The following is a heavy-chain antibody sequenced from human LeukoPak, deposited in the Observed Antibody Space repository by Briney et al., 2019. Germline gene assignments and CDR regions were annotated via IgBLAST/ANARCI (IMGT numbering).Heavy chain of an antibody. J-gene: IGHJ4*02. V-gene: IGHV1-2*02. CDR1: GNSFTGYY. CDR3: ARFAVHRRLAVAGQFGLDY. D-gene: IGHD6-19*01. Sequence: ASVKVSCKASGNSFTGYYIHWVRQAPGQGLEWMGWINPDGGDTNYAQKFQGRVTMTRDTSTSTVYMELSSLRSGDTAVYYCARFAVHRRLAVAGQFGLDYWGQGTLVTVSS. CDR2: INPDGGDT.